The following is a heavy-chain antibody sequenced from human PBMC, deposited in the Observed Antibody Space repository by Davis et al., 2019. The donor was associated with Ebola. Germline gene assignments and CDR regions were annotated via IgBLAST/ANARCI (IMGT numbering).Heavy chain of an antibody. D-gene: IGHD3-3*01. Sequence: MPSETLSLTCTTSGGSISNYYWSWIRQPPGKGLEWIGYVYYSGTTSYNPSLKSRITMSADTSKDQFSLRLSSVTEADTAVYYCAKGPFVAFDWGPGTLVTVSS. CDR1: GGSISNYY. V-gene: IGHV4-59*01. CDR3: AKGPFVAFD. CDR2: VYYSGTT. J-gene: IGHJ4*02.